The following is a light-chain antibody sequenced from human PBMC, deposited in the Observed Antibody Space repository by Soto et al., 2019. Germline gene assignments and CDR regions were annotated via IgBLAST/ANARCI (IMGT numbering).Light chain of an antibody. CDR3: QQYKNWFWT. V-gene: IGKV3-15*01. CDR2: GAS. CDR1: QSVGSN. Sequence: EIVMTQSPATLSVSPGDRATLSCRASQSVGSNLAWYQQTPGQPPRLLIYGASSRATGIPARFSGSGSGSDFTLTISSLQSEDFGVYYCQQYKNWFWTFGQGTRVEIQ. J-gene: IGKJ1*01.